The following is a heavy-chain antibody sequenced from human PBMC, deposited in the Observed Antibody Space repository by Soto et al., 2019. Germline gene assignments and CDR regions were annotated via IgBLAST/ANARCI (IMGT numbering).Heavy chain of an antibody. V-gene: IGHV4-34*01. CDR1: GGSFSGYY. Sequence: SETLSLTCAVYGGSFSGYYWSWIRQPPGKGLEWIGEINHSGSTNYNPSLKSRVTISVDTSKNQFSLKLSSVTAADTAVYYCARGVRNYYDSSGYYYWGQGTLVTVSS. CDR2: INHSGST. J-gene: IGHJ4*02. CDR3: ARGVRNYYDSSGYYY. D-gene: IGHD3-22*01.